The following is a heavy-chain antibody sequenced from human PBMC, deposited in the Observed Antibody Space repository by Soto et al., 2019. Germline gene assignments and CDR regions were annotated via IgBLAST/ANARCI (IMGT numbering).Heavy chain of an antibody. V-gene: IGHV3-23*01. D-gene: IGHD2-15*01. CDR3: AIDRFVLESRVSGRVNWFDP. Sequence: GGSLRLSCAASEFTFSSYAMSWVRQAPGKGLEWVSGISGSGGSTYHADSVKGRFTISRDNSKSTLYLQMNSLRAEDTAVYYCAIDRFVLESRVSGRVNWFDPWGQGTLVTVSS. J-gene: IGHJ5*02. CDR2: ISGSGGST. CDR1: EFTFSSYA.